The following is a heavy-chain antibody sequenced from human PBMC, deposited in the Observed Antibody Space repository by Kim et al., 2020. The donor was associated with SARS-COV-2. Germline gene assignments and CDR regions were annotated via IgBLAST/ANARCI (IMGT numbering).Heavy chain of an antibody. CDR3: ATSRTFDY. J-gene: IGHJ4*02. V-gene: IGHV3-7*03. D-gene: IGHD1-26*01. CDR2: IKQDGSEK. Sequence: GGSLRLSCEASGFTFSSYWMSWVRQAPGKGLEWVANIKQDGSEKYYVDSVKGRFTISRDNAKNSLYLQMNSLRADDTAVYYCATSRTFDYWGQRTLVTVSS. CDR1: GFTFSSYW.